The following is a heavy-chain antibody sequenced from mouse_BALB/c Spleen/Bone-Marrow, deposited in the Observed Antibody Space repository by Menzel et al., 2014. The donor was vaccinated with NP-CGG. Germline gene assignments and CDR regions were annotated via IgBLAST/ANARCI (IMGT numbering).Heavy chain of an antibody. V-gene: IGHV1S81*02. CDR2: INPSNGGT. CDR3: SRGRRDALDY. CDR1: GYTFTSYY. J-gene: IGHJ4*01. Sequence: VQLQQSGAELVKPGASVKLSCEASGYTFTSYYMYWVKQRPGQGLEWFGEINPSNGGTNFNEKFKNKATLTVDKSSSTAYMQLSSLTSEDSAVYYCSRGRRDALDYWGQGTSVTVSS.